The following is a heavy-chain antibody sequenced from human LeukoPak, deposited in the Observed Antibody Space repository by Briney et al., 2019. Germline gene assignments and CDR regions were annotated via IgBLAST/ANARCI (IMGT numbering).Heavy chain of an antibody. CDR1: GYSFSDYY. D-gene: IGHD4-11*01. Sequence: ASVKVSCKASGYSFSDYYIQWVRQVPGQGPEWMGWVNPDSGGSICAQRFQGRVTLTRDTSINTAYLELTSLKSDDTALYFCARVSWTTGGLGYWGQGTLVAVSS. CDR3: ARVSWTTGGLGY. V-gene: IGHV1-2*02. J-gene: IGHJ4*02. CDR2: VNPDSGGS.